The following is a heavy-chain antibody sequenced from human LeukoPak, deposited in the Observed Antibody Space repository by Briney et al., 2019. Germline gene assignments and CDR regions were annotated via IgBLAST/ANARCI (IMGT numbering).Heavy chain of an antibody. CDR2: IYHRGST. CDR3: ARHPTYQYCSSTSCQRAPFDY. D-gene: IGHD2-2*01. V-gene: IGHV4-38-2*01. Sequence: PSETLSLTCAVSGYSLSSGYYWGWIRQPPGKGLEWIGSIYHRGSTYYTPSIKSRVTISVDTSKNPFSLKLSSVTAADTAVYYCARHPTYQYCSSTSCQRAPFDYWGQGTLVTVSS. J-gene: IGHJ4*02. CDR1: GYSLSSGYY.